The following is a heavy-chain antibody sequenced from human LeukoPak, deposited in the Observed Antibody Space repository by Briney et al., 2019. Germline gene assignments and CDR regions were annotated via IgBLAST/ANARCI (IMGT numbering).Heavy chain of an antibody. CDR1: GFSLSTSGVG. V-gene: IGHV2-5*02. D-gene: IGHD3-9*01. CDR3: AHSPILTGYAYNWFDP. J-gene: IGHJ5*02. Sequence: SGPTLVKPTQTLTLTCTFSGFSLSTSGVGVGWIRQPPGKALEWLALIYWDDDKRYSPSLKSRLTITKDTSKNQVVLTMTNMDPVDTATYYCAHSPILTGYAYNWFDPWGQGTLVTVSS. CDR2: IYWDDDK.